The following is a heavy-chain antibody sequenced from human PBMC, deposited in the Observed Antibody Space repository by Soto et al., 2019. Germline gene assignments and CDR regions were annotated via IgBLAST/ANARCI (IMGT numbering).Heavy chain of an antibody. CDR1: GGTFSSYT. Sequence: QVQLVQSGAEVKKPGSSVKVSCKASGGTFSSYTISWVRQAPGQGLEWMGRIIPILGIANYAQKFQGRVMITADKSTSTAYMELSSLRSEDTAVYYCARQTGGLSRGAFDIWGQGTMVTVSS. CDR3: ARQTGGLSRGAFDI. D-gene: IGHD7-27*01. V-gene: IGHV1-69*02. CDR2: IIPILGIA. J-gene: IGHJ3*02.